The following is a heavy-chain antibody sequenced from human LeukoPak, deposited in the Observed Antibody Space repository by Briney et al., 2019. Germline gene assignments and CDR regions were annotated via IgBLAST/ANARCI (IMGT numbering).Heavy chain of an antibody. V-gene: IGHV4-31*03. Sequence: SETLSLTCTVSGGSISSGGYYWSWIRQHPGNGLEWSGYIYYSGSTYYNPSLKSRVTISVDTSKNQFPLKLSSVTAADTAVYYCARDSRALHDGTTGTTGYYYGMDVWGKGTTVTVSS. CDR3: ARDSRALHDGTTGTTGYYYGMDV. CDR1: GGSISSGGYY. CDR2: IYYSGST. J-gene: IGHJ6*04. D-gene: IGHD1-1*01.